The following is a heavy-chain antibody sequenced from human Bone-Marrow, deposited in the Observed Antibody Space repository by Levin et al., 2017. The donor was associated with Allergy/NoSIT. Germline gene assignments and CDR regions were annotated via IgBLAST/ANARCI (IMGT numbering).Heavy chain of an antibody. CDR2: IHSSGTS. CDR3: ARDRAPPPAYYMDV. Sequence: PSETLSLTCTVSGGSISGFYWSWSRQSPGKRLEWIGYIHSSGTSHYSPSLKGRVTMSVQVSKGQFSLNLTSLAAADPALYYCARDRAPPPAYYMDVWGKGTTVTVSS. CDR1: GGSISGFY. V-gene: IGHV4-59*12. J-gene: IGHJ6*03. D-gene: IGHD3-10*01.